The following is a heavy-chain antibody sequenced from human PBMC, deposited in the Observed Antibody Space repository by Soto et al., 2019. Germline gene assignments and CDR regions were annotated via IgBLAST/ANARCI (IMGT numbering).Heavy chain of an antibody. CDR3: AREDDGGDRDYYGLDV. CDR2: IHYSGSI. Sequence: QVQLQQSGPGLVKPSQTLSLTCTVSGGSISYEYYHWTWIRQSPGKGLEWIGYIHYSGSIIYNTSFKSRLTISGDTSKNQVSLQLSSGTSEDTAVDFCAREDDGGDRDYYGLDVWGQGTTVTVSS. D-gene: IGHD2-21*02. J-gene: IGHJ6*02. V-gene: IGHV4-30-4*08. CDR1: GGSISYEYYH.